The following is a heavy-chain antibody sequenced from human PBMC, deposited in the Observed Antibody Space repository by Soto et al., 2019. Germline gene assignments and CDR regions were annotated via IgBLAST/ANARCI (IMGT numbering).Heavy chain of an antibody. D-gene: IGHD3-22*01. CDR3: ACVKEFDDSSGQSGFDY. CDR1: GGSFSGYY. J-gene: IGHJ4*02. V-gene: IGHV4-39*01. Sequence: PSETLSLTCAVYGGSFSGYYWGWIRQPPGKGLEWIGSIYYSGSTYYNPSLKSRVTISVDTSKNQFSLKLSSVTAADTAVYYCACVKEFDDSSGQSGFDYWGQGTLVTVSS. CDR2: IYYSGST.